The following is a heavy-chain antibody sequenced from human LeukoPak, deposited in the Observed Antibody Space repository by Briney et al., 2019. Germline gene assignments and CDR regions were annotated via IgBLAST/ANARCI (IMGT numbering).Heavy chain of an antibody. CDR2: IYYTGST. CDR3: ARGSQRITVFGVVTDY. D-gene: IGHD3-3*01. Sequence: PSETLSLTCAVSGDSISSYYWSWIRQPPGKGLGWIGYIYYTGSTNYNPSLKSRVTISVDTSKNQFSLKLSSVTAADTAVYFCARGSQRITVFGVVTDYWGQGTLVTVSS. V-gene: IGHV4-59*01. CDR1: GDSISSYY. J-gene: IGHJ4*02.